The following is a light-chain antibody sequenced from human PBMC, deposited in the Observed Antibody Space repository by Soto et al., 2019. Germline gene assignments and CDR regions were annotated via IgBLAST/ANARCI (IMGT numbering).Light chain of an antibody. Sequence: QSVLTQPPSASGTPGQRGTISCSGSSPNIGSNTVIWYQQLPGTAPKLLIYSYNQRPSGVPDRFSGSKSGTSAYLAISGLQSEDEADYYCAAWDDSLNGVVFGVGTKLTVL. CDR1: SPNIGSNT. CDR2: SYN. CDR3: AAWDDSLNGVV. V-gene: IGLV1-44*01. J-gene: IGLJ2*01.